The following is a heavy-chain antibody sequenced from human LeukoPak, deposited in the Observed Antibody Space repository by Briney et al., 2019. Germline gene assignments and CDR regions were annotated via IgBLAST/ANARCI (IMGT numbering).Heavy chain of an antibody. CDR2: IYHSGSA. Sequence: SGTLSLTCAVSGGSFSSSNWWSWVRQPPGKGLEWIGEIYHSGSANYNPSLKSRVTISVDKSKNQFSLKLSSVTAADTAVYYCARAPIVVELNAFDIWGQGTMVTVSS. CDR3: ARAPIVVELNAFDI. D-gene: IGHD2-21*01. J-gene: IGHJ3*02. CDR1: GGSFSSSNW. V-gene: IGHV4-4*02.